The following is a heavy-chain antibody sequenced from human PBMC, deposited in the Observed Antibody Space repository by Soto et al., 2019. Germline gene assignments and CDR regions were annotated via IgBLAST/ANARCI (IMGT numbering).Heavy chain of an antibody. D-gene: IGHD5-18*01. Sequence: VQLVESGGGLVEPGGSLRLSCAASGFIVSNAWMSWVRQAPGEGLELVGRIKKNADGGTTDYAAPVEGRFTISRDDSKNTLFLQMNSLRPEDIAVYYCTTNPVGYRYFDYWGQGTLVTVSS. J-gene: IGHJ4*02. CDR1: GFIVSNAW. CDR2: IKKNADGGTT. V-gene: IGHV3-15*01. CDR3: TTNPVGYRYFDY.